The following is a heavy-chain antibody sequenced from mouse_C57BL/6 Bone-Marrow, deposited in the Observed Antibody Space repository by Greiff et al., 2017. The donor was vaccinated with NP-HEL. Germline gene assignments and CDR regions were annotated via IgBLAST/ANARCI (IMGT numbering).Heavy chain of an antibody. CDR2: IDPETGGT. CDR3: KRRVFYYYYSSSYDALFDY. CDR1: GYTFTDYE. Sequence: LVESGAELVRPGASVTLSCKASGYTFTDYEMHWVKQTPVHGLEWIGAIDPETGGTAYNQTFKGKVILTADKSSTTDYLELRSLPSEDSAVYYCKRRVFYYYYSSSYDALFDYWGQGTTLTVSS. D-gene: IGHD1-1*01. V-gene: IGHV1-15*01. J-gene: IGHJ2*01.